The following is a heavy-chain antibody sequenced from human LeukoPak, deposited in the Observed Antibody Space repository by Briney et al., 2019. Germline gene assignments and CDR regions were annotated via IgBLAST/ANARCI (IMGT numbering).Heavy chain of an antibody. Sequence: GGSLRLSCAASGFTFSSYSMNWVRQAPGKGLEWVSSISSSSSYIYYAYSVKGRFTISRDNAKNSLYLQMNSLGAEDTAVYYCARTLFCSSTSCYKGDFDYWGQGTLVTVSS. D-gene: IGHD2-2*02. CDR2: ISSSSSYI. CDR3: ARTLFCSSTSCYKGDFDY. V-gene: IGHV3-21*01. CDR1: GFTFSSYS. J-gene: IGHJ4*02.